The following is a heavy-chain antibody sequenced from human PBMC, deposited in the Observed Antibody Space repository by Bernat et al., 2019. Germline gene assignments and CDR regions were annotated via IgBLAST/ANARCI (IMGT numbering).Heavy chain of an antibody. CDR3: ARGIGRGAFDY. V-gene: IGHV3-9*01. CDR2: ISWNSVTI. Sequence: EVQLVESGGGLVQPGRSLRLSCAASGFTFDDYAMYWVRQVPGKGLEWVSGISWNSVTITYADSVKGRFTISRDNSKNTLYLQMNSLRAEDTAVYYCARGIGRGAFDYWGQGTLVTVSS. CDR1: GFTFDDYA. J-gene: IGHJ4*02. D-gene: IGHD2/OR15-2a*01.